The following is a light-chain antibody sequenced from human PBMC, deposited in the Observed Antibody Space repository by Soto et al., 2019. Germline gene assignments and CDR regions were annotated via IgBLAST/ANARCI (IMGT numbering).Light chain of an antibody. CDR2: DVS. V-gene: IGLV2-14*01. CDR1: PTDVGGYNY. J-gene: IGLJ3*02. Sequence: QSALTQPASVSGSPGQSITISCTGTPTDVGGYNYVSWYQHHPGTAPKLIIYDVSDRPSGVPDRFSGSKSGNTASLTISGLQAEDESDYYCSAYTLSGFWVFGGGTKLTVL. CDR3: SAYTLSGFWV.